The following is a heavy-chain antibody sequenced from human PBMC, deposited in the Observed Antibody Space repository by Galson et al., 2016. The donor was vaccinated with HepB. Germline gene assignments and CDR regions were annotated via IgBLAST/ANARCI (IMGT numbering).Heavy chain of an antibody. V-gene: IGHV3-30*03. CDR2: ISYDGNNK. Sequence: SLRLSCAASGFTFTSSGMHWVRQAPGKGLEWVAVISYDGNNKYYADSVKGRFTISRDNSKNTLYLQMNSLRTEDTAVYYCAADPDYSFDYWGQGTLVTVSS. CDR1: GFTFTSSG. CDR3: AADPDYSFDY. J-gene: IGHJ4*02.